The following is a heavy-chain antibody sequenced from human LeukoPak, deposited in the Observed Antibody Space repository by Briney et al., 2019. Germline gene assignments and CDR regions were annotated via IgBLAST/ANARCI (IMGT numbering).Heavy chain of an antibody. V-gene: IGHV4-59*01. Sequence: SETLSHTCTVSGGSISSYYWSWIRQPPGKGLEWIGYIYYSGSTNYNPSLKSRVTISVDTSKNQFSLKLSSVTAADTAVYYCARTLDYFDYWGQGTLVTVSS. J-gene: IGHJ4*02. CDR3: ARTLDYFDY. D-gene: IGHD2/OR15-2a*01. CDR2: IYYSGST. CDR1: GGSISSYY.